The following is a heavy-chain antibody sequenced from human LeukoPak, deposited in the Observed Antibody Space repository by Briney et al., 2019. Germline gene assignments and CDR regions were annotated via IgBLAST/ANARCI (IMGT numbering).Heavy chain of an antibody. CDR3: AREGRLLWFGELSAGGWFDP. CDR2: IIPIFGTA. V-gene: IGHV1-69*01. Sequence: ASVKVSCKASGGTFSSYAISWVRQAPGQGLEWMGGIIPIFGTANYAQKFQGRVTITADESTSTAYMELSSLRSEDTAVYYCAREGRLLWFGELSAGGWFDPWGQGTLVTVSS. J-gene: IGHJ5*02. CDR1: GGTFSSYA. D-gene: IGHD3-10*01.